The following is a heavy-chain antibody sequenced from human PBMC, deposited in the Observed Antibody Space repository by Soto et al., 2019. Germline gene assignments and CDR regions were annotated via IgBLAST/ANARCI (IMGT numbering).Heavy chain of an antibody. CDR3: ARDPKTSGGQHWAFNYFDS. Sequence: ASVKVSCKASGGTFSSYAISWVRQAPGQGLEWMGGIIPIFGTANYAQKFQGRVTITADESTSTAYMELSSLRPEDAAEYYRARDPKTSGGQHWAFNYFDSWGQGTLVTVSS. J-gene: IGHJ4*02. V-gene: IGHV1-69*13. CDR1: GGTFSSYA. CDR2: IIPIFGTA. D-gene: IGHD7-27*01.